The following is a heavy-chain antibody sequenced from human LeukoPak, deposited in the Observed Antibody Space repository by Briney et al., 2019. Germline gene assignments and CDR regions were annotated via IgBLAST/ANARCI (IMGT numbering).Heavy chain of an antibody. CDR2: MNPNSGNT. Sequence: ASVKVSCKASGYTFTSYDINWVRQATGQGLEWMGWMNPNSGNTGYAQKFQGRVTMTRDTSISTAYMELSSLRSEDTAVYYCALIAAAGNTYYYYGMDVWGQGTTVTVSS. V-gene: IGHV1-8*01. CDR1: GYTFTSYD. CDR3: ALIAAAGNTYYYYGMDV. D-gene: IGHD6-13*01. J-gene: IGHJ6*02.